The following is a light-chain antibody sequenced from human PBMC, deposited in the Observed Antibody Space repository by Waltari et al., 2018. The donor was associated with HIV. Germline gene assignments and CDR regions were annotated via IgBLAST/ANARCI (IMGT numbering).Light chain of an antibody. V-gene: IGLV6-57*01. J-gene: IGLJ1*01. Sequence: FMLTQPRSVSESPGKTVTISCTRSSGSIGSHYVQWYQQRPGSSPTTVIYEDDQRPSGVPGRFSGSIDRSSNSASLTLSGLMTEDEADYYCQSYDSNTRIFGTGTKVTVL. CDR2: EDD. CDR3: QSYDSNTRI. CDR1: SGSIGSHY.